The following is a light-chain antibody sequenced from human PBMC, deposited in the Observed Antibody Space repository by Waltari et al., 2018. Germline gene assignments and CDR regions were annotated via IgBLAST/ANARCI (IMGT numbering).Light chain of an antibody. CDR2: EDS. V-gene: IGLV1-51*02. J-gene: IGLJ7*01. Sequence: QSVLTQPPSVSAAPGQRVTIPCSGGNSNGGKNYVSWYRQLPGTAPQLLIFEDSERPSGIPGRFSGSKSGTSATLDITGLQSGDEADYYCGTWDSSLSGAVFGGGTHLTVL. CDR1: NSNGGKNY. CDR3: GTWDSSLSGAV.